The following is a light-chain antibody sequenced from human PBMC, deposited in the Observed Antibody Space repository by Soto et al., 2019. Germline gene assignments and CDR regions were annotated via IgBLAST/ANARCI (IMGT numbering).Light chain of an antibody. Sequence: QSALTQPASVSGSPGQSITISCTGTSIDVGGYNYVSWYQHHPGNAPKLMIYGVTNRPSGVSIRFSGSKSGNTASLTISGLQPEDEADYYCTSYIHRRTLVVFGGGTKLTVL. CDR3: TSYIHRRTLVV. V-gene: IGLV2-14*01. J-gene: IGLJ2*01. CDR1: SIDVGGYNY. CDR2: GVT.